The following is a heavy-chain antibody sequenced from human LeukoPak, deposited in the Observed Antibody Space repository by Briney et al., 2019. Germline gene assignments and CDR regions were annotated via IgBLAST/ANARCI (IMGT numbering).Heavy chain of an antibody. D-gene: IGHD1-1*01. CDR3: ARDRGYAMDV. J-gene: IGHJ6*02. V-gene: IGHV3-7*05. Sequence: GGSLRLSCAASGFTFSSHWMTWVRQAPGKGLEWVANIKQGGSEKHYVDSVKGRFTISRDDAKNSLYLQMNSLTVEDTAVYYCARDRGYAMDVWGQGTTVTVSS. CDR1: GFTFSSHW. CDR2: IKQGGSEK.